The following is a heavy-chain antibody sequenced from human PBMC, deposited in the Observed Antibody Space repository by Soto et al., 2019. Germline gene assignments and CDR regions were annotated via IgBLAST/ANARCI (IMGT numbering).Heavy chain of an antibody. CDR1: GDSVSSNSAA. CDR3: ARDAWASTTRKHCSGGSCYSGNYYYGMDV. CDR2: TYYRSKWYN. Sequence: PSQTLSLTCAISGDSVSSNSAAWNWIRQSPSRGLEWLGRTYYRSKWYNDYAVSVKSRITINPDTSKNQFSLQLNSVTPEDTAVYYCARDAWASTTRKHCSGGSCYSGNYYYGMDVWGQGTTVTVSS. J-gene: IGHJ6*02. D-gene: IGHD2-15*01. V-gene: IGHV6-1*01.